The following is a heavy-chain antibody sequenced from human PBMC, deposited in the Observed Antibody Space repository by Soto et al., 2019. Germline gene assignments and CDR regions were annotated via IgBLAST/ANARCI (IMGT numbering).Heavy chain of an antibody. CDR1: GYPFISYG. J-gene: IGHJ6*02. Sequence: QVLLVQSGGEVKKPGASVKVSCNTSGYPFISYGISWVRQAPGQGPEWMGWINVYSGNTDYAQKFRDRITVTTDTSTSTAYMELRSLRSDDTAVYYCPRIKASSMDVWGQGTRVTVSS. V-gene: IGHV1-18*01. CDR3: PRIKASSMDV. D-gene: IGHD3-16*01. CDR2: INVYSGNT.